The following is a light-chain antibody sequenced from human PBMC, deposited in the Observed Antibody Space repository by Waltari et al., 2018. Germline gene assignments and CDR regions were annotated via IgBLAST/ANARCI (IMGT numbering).Light chain of an antibody. J-gene: IGKJ3*01. V-gene: IGKV3-11*01. CDR3: QQRSNWPRFT. Sequence: VLTQSPATLSLSPGEKATLSCRASQSVNNYLAWYQEKPGQAPRLLIYDASNRATGIPGRFSGSGSGTDFTLTISSLEPEDFAVYSCQQRSNWPRFTFGPGTRVDIK. CDR2: DAS. CDR1: QSVNNY.